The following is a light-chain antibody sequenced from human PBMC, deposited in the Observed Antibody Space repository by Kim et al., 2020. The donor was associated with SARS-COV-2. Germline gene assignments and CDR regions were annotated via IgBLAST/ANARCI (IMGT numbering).Light chain of an antibody. Sequence: ASVGDRVTITCRASQSITNYVNWYQHKPGKAPNLLIYAASTLQSGVPSRFSGSGSGTDFTFTISSLQPEDFATYYCQQYYSAPWTLGQGTKVDIK. CDR3: QQYYSAPWT. J-gene: IGKJ1*01. CDR2: AAS. V-gene: IGKV1-27*01. CDR1: QSITNY.